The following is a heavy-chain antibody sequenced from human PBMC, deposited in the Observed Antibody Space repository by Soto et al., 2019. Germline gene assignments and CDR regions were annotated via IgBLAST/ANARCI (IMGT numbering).Heavy chain of an antibody. V-gene: IGHV2-5*02. Sequence: SGPTLVYPTQTLTLTCTFSGFSLSTSGVGVGWIRQPPGKALEWLALIYWDDDKRYSPSLKSRLTITKDTSKNQVVLTMTNMDPVDTATYYCAHSSYDFWSGYGGAFDIWGQGSIVTVSS. CDR3: AHSSYDFWSGYGGAFDI. CDR2: IYWDDDK. D-gene: IGHD3-3*01. J-gene: IGHJ3*02. CDR1: GFSLSTSGVG.